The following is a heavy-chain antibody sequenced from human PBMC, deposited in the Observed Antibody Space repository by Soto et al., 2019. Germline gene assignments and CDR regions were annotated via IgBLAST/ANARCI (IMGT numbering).Heavy chain of an antibody. Sequence: QVQLVQSGAEVKKPGSSVKVSCKASGGTFSSYAISWVRQAPGQGLEWMGGIIPIFGTANYAQKFQGRVTITADESTSTAYMELSSLRSEDTAVYYCARERYCSGASCLLNYYYYGMDVWGQGTTVTVSS. D-gene: IGHD2-15*01. CDR3: ARERYCSGASCLLNYYYYGMDV. V-gene: IGHV1-69*01. CDR1: GGTFSSYA. J-gene: IGHJ6*02. CDR2: IIPIFGTA.